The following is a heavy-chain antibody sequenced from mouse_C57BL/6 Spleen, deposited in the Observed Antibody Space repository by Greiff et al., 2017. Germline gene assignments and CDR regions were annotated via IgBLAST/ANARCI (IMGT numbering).Heavy chain of an antibody. Sequence: QVQLKESGPGLVQPSQSLSITCTVSGFSLTSYGVHWVRQSPGKGLEWLGVIWSGGSTDYNAAFISRLSISKDNSKSQVFFKMNSLQADDTAIYYCARIYYDYDESGDYWGQGTSVTVSS. J-gene: IGHJ4*01. D-gene: IGHD2-4*01. CDR2: IWSGGST. CDR1: GFSLTSYG. V-gene: IGHV2-2*01. CDR3: ARIYYDYDESGDY.